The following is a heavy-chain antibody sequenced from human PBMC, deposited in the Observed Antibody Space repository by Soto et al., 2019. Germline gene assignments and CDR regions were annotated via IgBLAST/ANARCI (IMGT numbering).Heavy chain of an antibody. CDR2: MTFDGSTK. V-gene: IGHV3-30-3*01. Sequence: QLVESGGGVVQPGTSLRLSCVASGLPFSTYQMYWVRQAPGKGPEGVAVMTFDGSTKYHADSVRGRFTISRDNSKNTLYLDMRSLRVEDTAVYYCASGSYFENWGQGTLVTVSS. D-gene: IGHD1-26*01. CDR3: ASGSYFEN. CDR1: GLPFSTYQ. J-gene: IGHJ4*02.